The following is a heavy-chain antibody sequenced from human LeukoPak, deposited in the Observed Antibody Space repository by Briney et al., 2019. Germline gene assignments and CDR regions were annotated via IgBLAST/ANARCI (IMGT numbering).Heavy chain of an antibody. V-gene: IGHV4-59*01. CDR1: GGYISSYY. J-gene: IGHJ4*02. Sequence: PSETLSLTCTVSGGYISSYYWSWIRQPPGKGLEWIGYIYYSGSTNYNPSLKSRVTISVDTSKNQFSLKLSSVTAADTAVYYCARDHGGYSSSWGQGTLVTVSS. CDR2: IYYSGST. D-gene: IGHD6-13*01. CDR3: ARDHGGYSSS.